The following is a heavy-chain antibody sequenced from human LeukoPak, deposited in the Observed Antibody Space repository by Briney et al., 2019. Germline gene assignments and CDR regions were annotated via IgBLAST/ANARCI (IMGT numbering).Heavy chain of an antibody. CDR2: TYYRSKWYN. D-gene: IGHD2-8*02. Sequence: SQTLSLTCAISGDSVSSSSAARLWIRQSPSRGLEWLARTYYRSKWYNDYAVSVKSRLTINPDTSKNQFSLQLNSVTPDDTAVYYCARAQSGGYLDYWGQGTLVTVSS. J-gene: IGHJ4*02. CDR1: GDSVSSSSAA. CDR3: ARAQSGGYLDY. V-gene: IGHV6-1*01.